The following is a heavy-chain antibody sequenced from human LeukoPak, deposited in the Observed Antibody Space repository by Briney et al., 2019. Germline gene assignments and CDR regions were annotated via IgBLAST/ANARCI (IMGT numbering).Heavy chain of an antibody. Sequence: SETLSLTCTVSGGSISSYYWSWIRQPPGKGLEWIGYIYYSGSTNYNPSLKSRVTISVDTSKNQFSLKLSSVTAADTAVYYCARETSQKGAHYMDVWGKGTTVAISS. CDR3: ARETSQKGAHYMDV. CDR1: GGSISSYY. D-gene: IGHD3-16*01. V-gene: IGHV4-59*01. CDR2: IYYSGST. J-gene: IGHJ6*03.